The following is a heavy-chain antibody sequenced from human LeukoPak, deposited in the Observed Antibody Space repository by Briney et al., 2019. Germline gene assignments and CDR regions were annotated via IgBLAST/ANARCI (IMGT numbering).Heavy chain of an antibody. D-gene: IGHD4-17*01. V-gene: IGHV1-2*02. Sequence: ASVKVSCKASGYTFTXYYMHWVRQAPGQGLEWMGWINPNSGGTNYAQKFQGRVTMTRDTSISTAYMELSRLRSDDTAVYYCARATVTFDGMDVWGQGTTVTVSS. CDR2: INPNSGGT. CDR3: ARATVTFDGMDV. J-gene: IGHJ6*02. CDR1: GYTFTXYY.